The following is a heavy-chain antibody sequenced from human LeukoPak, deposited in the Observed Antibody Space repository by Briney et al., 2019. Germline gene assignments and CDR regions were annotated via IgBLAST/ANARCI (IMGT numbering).Heavy chain of an antibody. J-gene: IGHJ5*02. D-gene: IGHD6-13*01. Sequence: PSETLSLTCAVYGGSFSGYYWSWIRQPPGKGLEWIGEINHSGSTNYNPSLKSRVTISVDTSKNQFSLKLSSVTAADTAVYYCVRQQPPGWWFDPWGQGTLVTVSS. V-gene: IGHV4-34*01. CDR2: INHSGST. CDR1: GGSFSGYY. CDR3: VRQQPPGWWFDP.